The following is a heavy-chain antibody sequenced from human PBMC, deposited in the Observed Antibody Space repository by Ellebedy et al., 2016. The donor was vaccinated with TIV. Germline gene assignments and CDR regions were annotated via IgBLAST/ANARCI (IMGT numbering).Heavy chain of an antibody. V-gene: IGHV1-18*01. CDR3: AREFSALWFGESLSGMDV. Sequence: ASVKVSCKASGYTFTNYDISWVRQAPGQGLEWMGWISAYNGNTNYAQKLQGRVTMTTDTSTSTAYMELRSLRSDDTAVYYCAREFSALWFGESLSGMDVWGQGTTVTVSS. CDR1: GYTFTNYD. J-gene: IGHJ6*02. CDR2: ISAYNGNT. D-gene: IGHD3-10*01.